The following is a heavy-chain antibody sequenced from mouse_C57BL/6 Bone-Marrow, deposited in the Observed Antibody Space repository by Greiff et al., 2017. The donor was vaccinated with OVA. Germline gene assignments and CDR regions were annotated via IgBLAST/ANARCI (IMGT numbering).Heavy chain of an antibody. J-gene: IGHJ4*01. V-gene: IGHV1-63*01. Sequence: VQLQQSGAELVRPGTSVKMSCKASGYTFTNYWIGWAKQRPGHGLEWIGDIYPGGGYTNYTEKFKGKATLTADKSSSTAYMQFSSLTSEDSAIYYCARLGIYYGNYNAMDYWGQGTSVTVSS. CDR2: IYPGGGYT. CDR1: GYTFTNYW. D-gene: IGHD2-1*01. CDR3: ARLGIYYGNYNAMDY.